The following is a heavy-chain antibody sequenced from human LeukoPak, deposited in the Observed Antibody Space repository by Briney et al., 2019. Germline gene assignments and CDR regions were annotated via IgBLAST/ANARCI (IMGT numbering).Heavy chain of an antibody. V-gene: IGHV3-15*01. J-gene: IGHJ5*02. CDR1: GFTFSNAW. Sequence: GRSLRLSCAASGFTFSNAWMSWVRQAPGKGLEWVGRIKSKTDGGTTDYAAPVKGRFTISRDDSKNTLYLHLNSLKTEDTAVYYCARYCSSASCYKPPWGQGTLVTVSS. D-gene: IGHD2-2*02. CDR2: IKSKTDGGTT. CDR3: ARYCSSASCYKPP.